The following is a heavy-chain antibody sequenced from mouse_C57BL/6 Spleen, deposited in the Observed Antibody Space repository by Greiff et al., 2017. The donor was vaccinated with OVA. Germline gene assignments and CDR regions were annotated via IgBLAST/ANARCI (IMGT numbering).Heavy chain of an antibody. V-gene: IGHV1-55*01. J-gene: IGHJ2*01. CDR2: IYPGSGST. CDR1: GYTFTSYW. Sequence: QVQLQQPGAELVKPGASVKMSCKASGYTFTSYWITWVKQRPGQGLKWIGDIYPGSGSTNYNEKFKSKATLTVDTSSSTAYMQLSSLTSEDAAVYYGARGGGRYFDYWGQGTTLTVSS. CDR3: ARGGGRYFDY.